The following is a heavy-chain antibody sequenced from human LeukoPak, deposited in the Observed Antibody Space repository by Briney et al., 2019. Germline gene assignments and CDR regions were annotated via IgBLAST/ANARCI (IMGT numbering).Heavy chain of an antibody. V-gene: IGHV1-58*01. J-gene: IGHJ4*02. D-gene: IGHD2-21*02. CDR3: ARGYCSGDCFTLFDY. Sequence: SVKVSCKASGFTFTSSAVQWVRQACGQRLEWIGWIVVGSGNTNYAQKFQERVTITRDMSTSTAYMELSSLRSEDTAVYYCARGYCSGDCFTLFDYWGQGTLVTVSS. CDR1: GFTFTSSA. CDR2: IVVGSGNT.